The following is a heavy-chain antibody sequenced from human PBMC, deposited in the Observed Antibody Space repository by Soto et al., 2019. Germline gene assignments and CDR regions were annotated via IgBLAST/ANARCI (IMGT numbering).Heavy chain of an antibody. D-gene: IGHD6-13*01. J-gene: IGHJ4*02. CDR1: GFTFSSYG. V-gene: IGHV3-30*18. Sequence: QVQLVESGGGVVQPGRSLRLSCAASGFTFSSYGMHWVRQAPGKGLEWVAVISYDGSNKYYADSVKGRFTISRDNSKNTLYLQMNSLRAEDTAVYYCAKDRSRIAAAGYYVDYWGQGTLVTVSS. CDR2: ISYDGSNK. CDR3: AKDRSRIAAAGYYVDY.